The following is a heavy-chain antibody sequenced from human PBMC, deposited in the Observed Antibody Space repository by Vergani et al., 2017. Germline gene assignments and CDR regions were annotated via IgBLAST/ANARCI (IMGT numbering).Heavy chain of an antibody. J-gene: IGHJ3*02. CDR1: GFTFSSYG. V-gene: IGHV3-33*01. CDR3: ARDFPPYCGGDCYSGNAFDI. D-gene: IGHD2-21*01. CDR2: IWYDGSNK. Sequence: QVQLVESGGGVVQPGRPLRLSCAASGFTFSSYGMHWVRQAPGKGLEWVAVIWYDGSNKYYADSVKGRFTISRDNSKNTLYLQMNSLRAEDTAVYYCARDFPPYCGGDCYSGNAFDIWGQGTMVTVSS.